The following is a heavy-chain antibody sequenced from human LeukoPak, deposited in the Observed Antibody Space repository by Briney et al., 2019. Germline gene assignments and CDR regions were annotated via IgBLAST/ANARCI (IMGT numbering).Heavy chain of an antibody. V-gene: IGHV3-48*03. D-gene: IGHD2-8*02. J-gene: IGHJ4*02. Sequence: GGSLRLSCAASGFTFSSYEMNWVRQAPGKGLEWVAYISQSGDNKDYADSVKGRFTISRDNAKNSLHLQMNSLRAEDTALYYCTREGSTGGFFWWGQGTLVTVSS. CDR3: TREGSTGGFFW. CDR2: ISQSGDNK. CDR1: GFTFSSYE.